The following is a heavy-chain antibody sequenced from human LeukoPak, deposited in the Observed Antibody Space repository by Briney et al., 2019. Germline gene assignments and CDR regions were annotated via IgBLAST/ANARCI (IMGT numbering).Heavy chain of an antibody. J-gene: IGHJ4*02. Sequence: GGSLRLSCAASGFSFSNHYMRWIRQAPGKGLEWVANINEDGSNKWHLGSVKGRFTVPRDNARNALYLQMNSLRVEDTAVYYCTRVIVAVPGYFDYFDFWGQGALVTVSS. CDR3: TRVIVAVPGYFDYFDF. D-gene: IGHD6-19*01. V-gene: IGHV3-7*01. CDR1: GFSFSNHY. CDR2: INEDGSNK.